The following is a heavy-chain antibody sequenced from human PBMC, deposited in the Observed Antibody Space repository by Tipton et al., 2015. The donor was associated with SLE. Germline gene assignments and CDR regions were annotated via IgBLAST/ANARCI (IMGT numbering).Heavy chain of an antibody. V-gene: IGHV4-61*05. CDR3: ARTLGAIAHTVYDAFDI. CDR1: GGSINSSTSF. J-gene: IGHJ3*02. CDR2: IHYSGTT. Sequence: TLSLTCNVSGGSINSSTSFWAWIRQPPGKGLEWIGYIHYSGTTHDNPSLKSRVTMSVDMSKNQFSLRLTSVTAADTAVYYCARTLGAIAHTVYDAFDIWGQGKMVTVSS. D-gene: IGHD1-26*01.